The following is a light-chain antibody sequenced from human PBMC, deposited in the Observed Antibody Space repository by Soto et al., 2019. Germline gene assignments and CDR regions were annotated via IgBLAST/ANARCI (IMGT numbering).Light chain of an antibody. CDR2: DVS. Sequence: TISYTGNSSDVGGYNYVSWYQQHPGKAPKLMIYDVSNRPSGVSNRFSGSKSGNTASLTISGLQAEDEADYYCSSYTSSSTLALYVFGTGTKVTVL. V-gene: IGLV2-14*04. CDR1: SSDVGGYNY. J-gene: IGLJ1*01. CDR3: SSYTSSSTLALYV.